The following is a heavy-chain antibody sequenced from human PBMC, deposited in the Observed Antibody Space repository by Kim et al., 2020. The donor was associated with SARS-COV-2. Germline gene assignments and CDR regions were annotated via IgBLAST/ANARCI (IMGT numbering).Heavy chain of an antibody. CDR1: GGSISSSSYY. V-gene: IGHV4-39*01. CDR2: IHRSGTT. CDR3: ARSPFLGASNNYFDP. Sequence: SETLSLTCTVSGGSISSSSYYWGWIRQPPGKGLEWMGAIHRSGTTYYRPSLKSRVTISVDASKNQFFLRLTSVTAADSALYYCARSPFLGASNNYFDPWG. J-gene: IGHJ5*02. D-gene: IGHD1-26*01.